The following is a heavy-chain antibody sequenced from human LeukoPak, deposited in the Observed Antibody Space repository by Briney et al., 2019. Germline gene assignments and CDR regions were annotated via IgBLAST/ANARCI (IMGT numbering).Heavy chain of an antibody. V-gene: IGHV1-2*06. CDR3: AREKKYCSGGSCYFDY. Sequence: ASVKVSCKASGYTFTCYYMHWVRQAPGQGLEWMGRINPNSGGTNYAQKFQGRVTMTRDTSISTAYMELSRLRSDDTAVYHCAREKKYCSGGSCYFDYWGQGTLVTVSS. D-gene: IGHD2-15*01. J-gene: IGHJ4*02. CDR2: INPNSGGT. CDR1: GYTFTCYY.